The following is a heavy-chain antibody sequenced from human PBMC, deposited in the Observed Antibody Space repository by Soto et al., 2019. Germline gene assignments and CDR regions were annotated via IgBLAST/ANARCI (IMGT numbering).Heavy chain of an antibody. V-gene: IGHV1-8*01. CDR3: ARRRGDDFDF. J-gene: IGHJ3*01. CDR1: GYTFTGHD. D-gene: IGHD3-16*01. Sequence: QVQLVQSGAEVEKPGASVRVSCKTSGYTFTGHDINWVRQATGQGLEWMGWMSPDSGNTGFPQRFQGRLSMTREPSTSTAYMDLSGLTADDTAVYYCARRRGDDFDFWGQGTLVDVSS. CDR2: MSPDSGNT.